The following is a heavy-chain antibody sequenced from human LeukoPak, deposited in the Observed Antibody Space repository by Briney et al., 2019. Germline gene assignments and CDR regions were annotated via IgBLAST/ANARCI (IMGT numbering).Heavy chain of an antibody. Sequence: GESLKISFKGSGYRFTSYWIGWVRPMPGKGLEWMGIIYPGDSDTRYSPSFQGQVTISADKSISTAYLQWSSLKASDTAMYYCARRASTDAFDIWGQGTMVTVSS. CDR1: GYRFTSYW. J-gene: IGHJ3*02. V-gene: IGHV5-51*01. D-gene: IGHD5/OR15-5a*01. CDR3: ARRASTDAFDI. CDR2: IYPGDSDT.